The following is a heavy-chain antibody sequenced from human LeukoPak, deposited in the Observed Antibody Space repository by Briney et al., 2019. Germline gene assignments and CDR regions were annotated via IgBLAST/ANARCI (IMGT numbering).Heavy chain of an antibody. V-gene: IGHV1-24*01. CDR3: AIPSIVGATNGMDV. CDR1: GYTLTELS. CDR2: FDPEDGET. J-gene: IGHJ6*02. D-gene: IGHD1-26*01. Sequence: ASVKVSCKVSGYTLTELSMHWVRQAPGKGLEWMGGFDPEDGETIYAQKFQGRVTMTEDTSTDTAYMELSSLRSEDTAVYYCAIPSIVGATNGMDVWGQGTTVTVSS.